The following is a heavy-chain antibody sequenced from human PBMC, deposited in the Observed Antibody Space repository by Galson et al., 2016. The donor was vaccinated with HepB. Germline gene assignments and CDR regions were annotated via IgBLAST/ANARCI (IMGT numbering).Heavy chain of an antibody. CDR2: ISGRGGST. Sequence: SLRLSCAASGFTFSSYAMSWVRQAPGKGLEWVSTISGRGGSTFYADSVKGRFTISRDNSKSTLYLQMNSLRAEDTAVYFCAKRIVGAATDYFDYWGQGTLLTVSS. CDR1: GFTFSSYA. J-gene: IGHJ4*02. D-gene: IGHD1-26*01. CDR3: AKRIVGAATDYFDY. V-gene: IGHV3-23*01.